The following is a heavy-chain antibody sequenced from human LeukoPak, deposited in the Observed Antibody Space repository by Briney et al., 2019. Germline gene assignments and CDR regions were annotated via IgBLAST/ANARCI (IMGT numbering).Heavy chain of an antibody. Sequence: PSETLSLTCTVSGGSISSSSYYWGWIRQPPGKGLEWIGSIYYSGSTYYNPSLKSRVTISVDTSKNQFSLKLSSVTAADTAVYYCARRDHSGYDYWGQGTLVTVSS. D-gene: IGHD5-12*01. CDR1: GGSISSSSYY. CDR2: IYYSGST. CDR3: ARRDHSGYDY. J-gene: IGHJ4*02. V-gene: IGHV4-39*01.